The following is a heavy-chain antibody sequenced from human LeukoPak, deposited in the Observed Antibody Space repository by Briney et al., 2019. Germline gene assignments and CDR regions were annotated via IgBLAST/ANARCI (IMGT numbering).Heavy chain of an antibody. J-gene: IGHJ5*02. CDR1: GASISNYY. Sequence: SETLSLTCNVSGASISNYYWTWIRRPPGKGLEWIGYIYYTGSSSYNPSLRSRVTISIDTSKNQFSLKLSSVTAADTAVYYCARDPYSGWFDPWGQGTLVTVSS. CDR3: ARDPYSGWFDP. V-gene: IGHV4-59*01. CDR2: IYYTGSS. D-gene: IGHD3-16*01.